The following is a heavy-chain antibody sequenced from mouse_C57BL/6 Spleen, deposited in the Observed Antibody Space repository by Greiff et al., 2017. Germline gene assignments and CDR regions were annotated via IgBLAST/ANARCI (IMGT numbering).Heavy chain of an antibody. Sequence: VQLKESGPELVKPGASVKISCKASGYSFTDYNMNWVKQSNGKSLEWIGVINPNYGTTSYNQKFKGKATLTVDQSSSTAYMQLNSLTSEDSAVYYCASGAYGSAWFAYWGQGTLVTVSA. J-gene: IGHJ3*01. V-gene: IGHV1-39*01. D-gene: IGHD1-1*01. CDR1: GYSFTDYN. CDR2: INPNYGTT. CDR3: ASGAYGSAWFAY.